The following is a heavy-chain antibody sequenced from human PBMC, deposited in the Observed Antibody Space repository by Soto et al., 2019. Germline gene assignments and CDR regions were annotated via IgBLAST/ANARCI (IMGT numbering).Heavy chain of an antibody. CDR2: IDSTSMHI. J-gene: IGHJ4*02. D-gene: IGHD1-26*01. V-gene: IGHV3-21*02. CDR1: GFTFSSNS. Sequence: EVQLVESGGGLVKPGGSLRLSCAASGFTFSSNSMIWVRQAPGKGLEWVSYIDSTSMHIYYADSVKGRFTITRDNAKKSAYLQMTSLRAEDTAVYYCARLVGAYQHYIDYWGQGTLVTVSS. CDR3: ARLVGAYQHYIDY.